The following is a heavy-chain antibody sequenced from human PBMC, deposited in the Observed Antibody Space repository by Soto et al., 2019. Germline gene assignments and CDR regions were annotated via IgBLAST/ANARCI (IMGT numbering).Heavy chain of an antibody. D-gene: IGHD3-10*01. CDR2: VSGSGGIT. J-gene: IGHJ5*02. V-gene: IGHV3-23*01. Sequence: GGSLRLSCAVSGFTFNNYAMSWVRQAPGKGLEWVSGVSGSGGITDYADSVKGRFTISRDNSKNTLYLQMNSLSAEDTAVYFCAKGYYGSGNYRRETWFDPWGQGALVTVSS. CDR1: GFTFNNYA. CDR3: AKGYYGSGNYRRETWFDP.